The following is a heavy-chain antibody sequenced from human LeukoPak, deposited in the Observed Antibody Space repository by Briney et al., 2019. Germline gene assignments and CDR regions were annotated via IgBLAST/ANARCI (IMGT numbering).Heavy chain of an antibody. V-gene: IGHV4-59*02. Sequence: PSETLSLTCTVSGGSVSSFYWSWIRQSPGKGLEWIGYFYYSGSTNYNPSLKSRVTISVDTSKNQFSLNLSSMTAADTALYYCARVAVAMSTFGHYAYYMDVWGKGTTVTVSS. J-gene: IGHJ6*03. CDR3: ARVAVAMSTFGHYAYYMDV. CDR1: GGSVSSFY. CDR2: FYYSGST. D-gene: IGHD5/OR15-5a*01.